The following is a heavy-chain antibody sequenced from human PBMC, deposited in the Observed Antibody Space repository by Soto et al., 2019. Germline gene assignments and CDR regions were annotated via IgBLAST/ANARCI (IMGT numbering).Heavy chain of an antibody. D-gene: IGHD3-22*01. V-gene: IGHV1-8*02. CDR3: AKLPSSGFYYFDY. J-gene: IGHJ4*02. CDR2: INPNSGNT. Sequence: GASVKVSCKASGGTFSSYTISWVRQAPGQGFEWIGRINPNSGNTDYAQKFQGRVTISRDNSKNTLYLHMNGLRAEDTATYYCAKLPSSGFYYFDYWGQGTPVTVSS. CDR1: GGTFSSYT.